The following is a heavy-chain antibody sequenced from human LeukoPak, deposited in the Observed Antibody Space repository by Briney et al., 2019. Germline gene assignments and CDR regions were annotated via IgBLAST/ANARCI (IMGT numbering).Heavy chain of an antibody. CDR1: GFPFSTYA. V-gene: IGHV3-23*01. CDR3: AKGGVYGDYYFDY. J-gene: IGHJ4*02. Sequence: PGGSLRLSCAASGFPFSTYAMSWVRQAPGKGLEWVSVSGSGGDTYYADSVKGWFTISGDNSKNTVYLQMNSLRAEDTALYYCAKGGVYGDYYFDYWGQGTLVTVSS. CDR2: SGSGGDT. D-gene: IGHD4-17*01.